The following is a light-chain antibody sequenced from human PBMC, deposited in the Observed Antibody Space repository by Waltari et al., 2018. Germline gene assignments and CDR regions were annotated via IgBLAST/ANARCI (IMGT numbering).Light chain of an antibody. V-gene: IGLV2-14*01. J-gene: IGLJ1*01. CDR3: RSWTSSSIYV. Sequence: QSALTQPASVSGSPGQSITISCTGTSSDVGGYNYVSWYQQHPGKAPKLMIYEVSNRPSGVANRFSGSKSGSTASLTISGLQAEDEADYYCRSWTSSSIYVFGSGTKVTVL. CDR1: SSDVGGYNY. CDR2: EVS.